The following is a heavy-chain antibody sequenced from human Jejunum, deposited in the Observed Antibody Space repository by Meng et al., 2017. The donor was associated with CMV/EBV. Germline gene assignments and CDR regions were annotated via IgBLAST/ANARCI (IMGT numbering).Heavy chain of an antibody. CDR3: ARGKSDYDSNGYYDN. CDR2: VYSTGGT. V-gene: IGHV4-61*08. D-gene: IGHD3-9*01. CDR1: DVGVNGGGFY. J-gene: IGHJ4*02. Sequence: DVGVNGGGFYWSWIRQAPGQGLEWIGYVYSTGGTNYNPSVKSRVTISLDTSQNQFSLRLDSVSAADAGIYYCARGKSDYDSNGYYDNWGQGTLVTVSS.